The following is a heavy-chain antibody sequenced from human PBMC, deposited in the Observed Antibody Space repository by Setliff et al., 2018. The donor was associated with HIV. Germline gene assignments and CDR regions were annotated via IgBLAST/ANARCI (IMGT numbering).Heavy chain of an antibody. CDR1: EDTFNSYT. V-gene: IGHV1-69*02. CDR2: TIPVLSMS. Sequence: ASVKVSCKASEDTFNSYTIHWVRQTPGQGLEWMGRTIPVLSMSNFALKLQGRGSIFADKSTSTAYLGLNGLTSEDTAIYYCATSFGSGVAPFDNWGQGTLVTVSS. J-gene: IGHJ4*02. CDR3: ATSFGSGVAPFDN. D-gene: IGHD3-10*01.